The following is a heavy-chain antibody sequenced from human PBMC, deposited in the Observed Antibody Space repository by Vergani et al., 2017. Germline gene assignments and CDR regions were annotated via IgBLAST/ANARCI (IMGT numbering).Heavy chain of an antibody. V-gene: IGHV4-39*07. CDR2: IYYSGGT. J-gene: IGHJ6*03. CDR1: GGSISSSSYY. Sequence: QLQLQESGPGLVKPSETLSLTCTVSGGSISSSSYYWGWIRQPPGKGLEWIGSIYYSGGTYYNPSLKSRVTISVDTSKNQFSLKLCSVTAADTAVYYCARYSSIAARRYYYYMDVWGKGTTVTVSS. D-gene: IGHD6-6*01. CDR3: ARYSSIAARRYYYYMDV.